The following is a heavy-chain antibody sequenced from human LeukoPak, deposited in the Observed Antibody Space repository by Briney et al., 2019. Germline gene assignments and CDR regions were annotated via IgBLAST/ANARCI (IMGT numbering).Heavy chain of an antibody. V-gene: IGHV3-21*01. D-gene: IGHD3-16*01. CDR3: ARRAGDYKHPFDY. J-gene: IGHJ4*02. CDR1: GFTFSSYA. Sequence: GGSLRLSCAASGFTFSSYAMTWVRQAPGKGLEWVSSITSSTGYIYYADSVKGRFTISRDNAKNSLYLQMNSLRAEDTAVYYCARRAGDYKHPFDYWGQGTLVTVSS. CDR2: ITSSTGYI.